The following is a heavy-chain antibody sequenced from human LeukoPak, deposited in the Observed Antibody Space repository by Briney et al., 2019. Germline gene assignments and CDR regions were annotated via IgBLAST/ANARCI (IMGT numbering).Heavy chain of an antibody. Sequence: GGSLRLSCAASGFTFSSYEMNWVRQAPGKGLEWVSVIYSGGSTYYADSVKGRFTISRDNSKNTLYLQMNSLRAEDTAVYYCARASGGIKFDPWGQGTLVTVSS. CDR1: GFTFSSYE. CDR2: IYSGGST. CDR3: ARASGGIKFDP. V-gene: IGHV3-53*01. D-gene: IGHD2-21*01. J-gene: IGHJ5*02.